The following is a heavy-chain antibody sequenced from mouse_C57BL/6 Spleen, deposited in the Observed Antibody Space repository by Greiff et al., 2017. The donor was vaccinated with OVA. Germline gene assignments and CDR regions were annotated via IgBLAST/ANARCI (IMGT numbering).Heavy chain of an antibody. CDR3: TRSGWADFDY. CDR1: GYTFTDYE. V-gene: IGHV1-15*01. D-gene: IGHD3-3*01. Sequence: QVHVKQSGAELVRPGASVTLSCKASGYTFTDYEMHWVKQTPVHGLEWIGAIDPETGGTAYNQKFKGKAILTADKSSSTAYMELRSLTSEDSAVYYCTRSGWADFDYWGQGTTLTVSS. CDR2: IDPETGGT. J-gene: IGHJ2*01.